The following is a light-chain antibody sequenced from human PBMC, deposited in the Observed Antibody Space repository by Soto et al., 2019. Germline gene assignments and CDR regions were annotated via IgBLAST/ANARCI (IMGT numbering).Light chain of an antibody. CDR2: DAS. J-gene: IGKJ1*01. V-gene: IGKV1-5*01. Sequence: DIQMTQSPSTLSASVGDRVTITCRASQSISSWLAWYQQKPGKAPKLLIYDASSLESGVPSRFSGSGSGTEFTLTISSLQPDDFVTYYCQQGTFGQGTKVEIK. CDR1: QSISSW. CDR3: QQGT.